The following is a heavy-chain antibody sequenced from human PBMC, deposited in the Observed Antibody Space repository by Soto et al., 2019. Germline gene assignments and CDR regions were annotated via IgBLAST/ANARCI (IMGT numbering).Heavy chain of an antibody. Sequence: TLSLTCAVSGGSISSGGYSWSWIRQPPGKGLEWIGYIYHSGSTYYNPSLKSRVTISVDRSKNQFSPKLSSVTAADTAVYYCARGSGSYYNVGYYYGMDVWGQGTTVTVSS. D-gene: IGHD3-10*01. V-gene: IGHV4-30-2*01. J-gene: IGHJ6*02. CDR2: IYHSGST. CDR3: ARGSGSYYNVGYYYGMDV. CDR1: GGSISSGGYS.